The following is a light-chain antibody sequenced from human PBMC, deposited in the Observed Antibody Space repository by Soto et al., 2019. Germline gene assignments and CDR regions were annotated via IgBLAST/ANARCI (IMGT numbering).Light chain of an antibody. CDR2: QDT. CDR3: QAWDSSSVV. J-gene: IGLJ2*01. CDR1: ELGDKY. Sequence: SYELTQPPSVSVSPGQKATITCPGDELGDKYVCWYQQKPGQSPVVVIYQDTTRPSGIPERFSGSNSGNTATLTISGTQAMDEADYYCQAWDSSSVVFGGGTKLTVL. V-gene: IGLV3-1*01.